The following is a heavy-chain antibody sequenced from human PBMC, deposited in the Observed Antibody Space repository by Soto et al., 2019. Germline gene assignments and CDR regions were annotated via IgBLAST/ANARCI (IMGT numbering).Heavy chain of an antibody. Sequence: QVQLVQSGPELKKPGASVKVSCKASGYTFSTSGISWVRQAPGQGLEWRGWISTYNGDTKYAQKFQGRVTMTTDPSTTTAYMELRSLRSDDTAVYYCASSGSVPYYYYGLDVWGQGTTVTVSS. CDR1: GYTFSTSG. CDR3: ASSGSVPYYYYGLDV. V-gene: IGHV1-18*01. J-gene: IGHJ6*02. D-gene: IGHD3-10*01. CDR2: ISTYNGDT.